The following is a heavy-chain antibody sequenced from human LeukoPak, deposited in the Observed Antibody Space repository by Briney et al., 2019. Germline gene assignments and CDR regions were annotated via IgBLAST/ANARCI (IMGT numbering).Heavy chain of an antibody. CDR1: GFTVSNNY. Sequence: GGSLRLSCAASGFTVSNNYMSWVRQAPGKGLEWVSVIFPGGTTYYADSVRGRFTISRDNSKNTVHLQMNSLTPDDTAVYYCASYDGRAAYFEYWGQGTLVTVSS. J-gene: IGHJ4*02. D-gene: IGHD3-16*01. V-gene: IGHV3-66*02. CDR2: IFPGGTT. CDR3: ASYDGRAAYFEY.